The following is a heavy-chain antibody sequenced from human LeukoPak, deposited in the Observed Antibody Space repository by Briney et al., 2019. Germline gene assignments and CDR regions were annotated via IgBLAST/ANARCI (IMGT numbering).Heavy chain of an antibody. CDR1: GASLRAYY. V-gene: IGHV4-59*06. D-gene: IGHD6-6*01. J-gene: IGHJ4*02. CDR3: ARERIAARQNYFDY. CDR2: IYYSGST. Sequence: SETLSLTCTVSGASLRAYYWSWIRQHPGKGREWLGYIYYSGSTYYNPFLKSRVTISVDMSKNQFSLKLSSVTAADTAVYYCARERIAARQNYFDYWGQGTLVTVSS.